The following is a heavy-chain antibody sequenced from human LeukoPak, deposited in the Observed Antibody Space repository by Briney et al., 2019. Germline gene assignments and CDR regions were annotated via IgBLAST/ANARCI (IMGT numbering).Heavy chain of an antibody. CDR3: ARENGDYSHAFDI. CDR2: IKQDGSEK. Sequence: GGSLRLSCAASGFTFSIYWMSWVRQAPGKGLEWVTNIKQDGSEKYFVDSVKGRFTISRDNAKNSLYLQMNSLRSEDTAVYYCARENGDYSHAFDIWGQGTMVTVSS. J-gene: IGHJ3*02. D-gene: IGHD4-11*01. CDR1: GFTFSIYW. V-gene: IGHV3-7*05.